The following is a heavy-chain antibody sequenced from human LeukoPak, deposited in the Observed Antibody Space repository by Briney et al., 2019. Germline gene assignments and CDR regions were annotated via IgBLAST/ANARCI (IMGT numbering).Heavy chain of an antibody. D-gene: IGHD3-22*01. CDR3: AKGSYYDSSGYFNY. V-gene: IGHV3-23*01. Sequence: PGGSLRLSCAASGFTFDSYAMSWVRQATGKGLEWVSGISGSGGSAYYADSVKGRFTISRDNSKNTLYLQMNSLRAEDTAVYYCAKGSYYDSSGYFNYWGQGTLVTVSS. CDR2: ISGSGGSA. J-gene: IGHJ4*02. CDR1: GFTFDSYA.